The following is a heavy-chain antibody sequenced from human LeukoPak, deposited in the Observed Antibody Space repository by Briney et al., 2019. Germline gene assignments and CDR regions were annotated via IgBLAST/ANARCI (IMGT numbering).Heavy chain of an antibody. CDR3: ARGRNTRSLDY. D-gene: IGHD2-15*01. Sequence: GRSLRLSCAASGFPFSFYAMHWVRQAPGKGLEWVGVISYNGSNKYYADSVKGRFTLSRDNSKNMLFLQMNSLRAEDTAVYYCARGRNTRSLDYWGQGTLVTVSP. CDR2: ISYNGSNK. J-gene: IGHJ4*02. CDR1: GFPFSFYA. V-gene: IGHV3-30*04.